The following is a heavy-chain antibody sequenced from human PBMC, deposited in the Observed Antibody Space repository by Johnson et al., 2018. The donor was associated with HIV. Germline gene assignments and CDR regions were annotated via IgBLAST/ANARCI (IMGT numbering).Heavy chain of an antibody. D-gene: IGHD3-22*01. Sequence: VQLVESGGGLVQPGGSLRLSCAASGFTFSSYWMSWVRQAPGKGLEWVSVIYSGGSTYYADSVNGRFTVSSDNAKNSLYLQMNSLRAEDTALYYCARAMYYYDTSGYLIRPRAFDIWGQGTVVTVSS. CDR1: GFTFSSYW. CDR3: ARAMYYYDTSGYLIRPRAFDI. CDR2: IYSGGST. J-gene: IGHJ3*02. V-gene: IGHV3-66*01.